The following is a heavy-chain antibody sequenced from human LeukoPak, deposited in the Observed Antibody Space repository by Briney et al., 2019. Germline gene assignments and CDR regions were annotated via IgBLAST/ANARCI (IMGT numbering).Heavy chain of an antibody. CDR2: ISSSGSTI. V-gene: IGHV3-48*03. D-gene: IGHD3-9*01. CDR1: GFTFSSYE. Sequence: GGSLRLSYAASGFTFSSYEMTWVRQAPGKGLEWVSYISSSGSTIYYADSVKGRFTISRDNAKNSLYLQMNSLRAEDTAVYYCARVRGGFDGRDRPDYYFDYWGQGTLVTVSS. J-gene: IGHJ4*02. CDR3: ARVRGGFDGRDRPDYYFDY.